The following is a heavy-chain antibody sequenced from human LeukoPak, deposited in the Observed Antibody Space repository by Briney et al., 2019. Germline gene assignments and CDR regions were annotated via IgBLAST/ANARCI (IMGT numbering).Heavy chain of an antibody. V-gene: IGHV3-30*02. CDR3: ARDRCSSISCFALDY. J-gene: IGHJ4*02. D-gene: IGHD2-2*01. CDR2: IRNDGSNK. CDR1: GFTFSSYG. Sequence: GGSLRLSCAASGFTFSSYGMHWVRQAPGKGLEWVAFIRNDGSNKYYVDSVKGRFTISRDSSKNTLYLQMNSLRAEDTAVYYCARDRCSSISCFALDYWGQGTLVTVSS.